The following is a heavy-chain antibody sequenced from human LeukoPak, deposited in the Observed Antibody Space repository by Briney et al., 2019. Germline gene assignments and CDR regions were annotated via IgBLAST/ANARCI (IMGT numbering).Heavy chain of an antibody. J-gene: IGHJ4*02. CDR1: GFTFSSYG. CDR2: ISSSSSTI. D-gene: IGHD1-26*01. V-gene: IGHV3-48*02. CDR3: VRDIVGASYGGDY. Sequence: GGSLRLSCAASGFTFSSYGMHWVRQAPGKGLEWISYISSSSSTIYYADSVKGRFTISRDNAKNSLYLQMNSLRDEDTAVYYCVRDIVGASYGGDYWGQGTLVTVSS.